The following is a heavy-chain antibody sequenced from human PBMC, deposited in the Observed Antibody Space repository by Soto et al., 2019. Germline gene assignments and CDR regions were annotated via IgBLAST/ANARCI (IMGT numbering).Heavy chain of an antibody. V-gene: IGHV1-46*01. CDR1: GYTFTSYY. CDR2: INPSGGST. CDR3: ASDIVSRWYLYY. J-gene: IGHJ4*02. Sequence: QVQLVQSGAEVKKPGASVKVSCKASGYTFTSYYMHWVRQAPGQGLEWMGIINPSGGSTSYAQKFEGRVTMTRDTSTSTVYMELSSLRSEDTAVYYWASDIVSRWYLYYWGQGTLVTVSS. D-gene: IGHD1-26*01.